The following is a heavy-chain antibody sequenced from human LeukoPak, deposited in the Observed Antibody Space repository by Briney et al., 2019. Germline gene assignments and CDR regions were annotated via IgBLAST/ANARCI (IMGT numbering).Heavy chain of an antibody. Sequence: ASVKVSCKASGDIFNTYAISWVRQAPGQGLEWMGVIIPIFCSPNYAQKFQGRVTMTRDTSISTAYMELSRLRSDDTAVYYCARDSREDPQDWFDPWGQGTLVSVSS. CDR2: IIPIFCSP. V-gene: IGHV1-69*05. J-gene: IGHJ5*02. CDR1: GDIFNTYA. CDR3: ARDSREDPQDWFDP.